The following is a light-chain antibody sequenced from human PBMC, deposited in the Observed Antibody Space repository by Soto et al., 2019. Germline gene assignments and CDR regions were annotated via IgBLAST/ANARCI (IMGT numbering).Light chain of an antibody. Sequence: QSVLTQPPSVSGAPGQRVTISCTGSSSNIGAGYDVHWYQQLPGTAPKLLIYGNSHRPSGVPDRFSGSKSGTSASLAITGLQAEDEADYYCQSYDSSLSARDVFGTGTKLTVL. CDR2: GNS. V-gene: IGLV1-40*01. CDR3: QSYDSSLSARDV. CDR1: SSNIGAGYD. J-gene: IGLJ1*01.